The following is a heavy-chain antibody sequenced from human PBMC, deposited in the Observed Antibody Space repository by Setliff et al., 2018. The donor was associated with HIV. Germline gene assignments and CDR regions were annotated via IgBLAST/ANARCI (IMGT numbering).Heavy chain of an antibody. J-gene: IGHJ6*03. CDR1: GFSFSDYY. V-gene: IGHV3-11*04. D-gene: IGHD3-10*01. CDR2: INGGSSTI. Sequence: PGGSLRLSCEASGFSFSDYYMSWLRQAPGKGLEWISYINGGSSTIYYADSVKGRFAVSRDNTEKTLFLQMNSLRAEDTAVYYCARLTLLRGLTITYMDVWGKGTTVTVSS. CDR3: ARLTLLRGLTITYMDV.